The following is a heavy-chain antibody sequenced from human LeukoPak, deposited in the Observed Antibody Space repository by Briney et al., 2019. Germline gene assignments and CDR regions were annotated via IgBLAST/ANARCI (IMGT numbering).Heavy chain of an antibody. D-gene: IGHD3-16*01. J-gene: IGHJ3*02. Sequence: SETLSLTCTVSGGSISSYYWSWIRQPPGKGLEWIGYIYYSGSTNYNPALKSRVTISVDTSKNQFSLKLSSVTAADTAVYYCARRRGRYTDAFDIWGQGTMVTVSS. CDR3: ARRRGRYTDAFDI. V-gene: IGHV4-59*08. CDR1: GGSISSYY. CDR2: IYYSGST.